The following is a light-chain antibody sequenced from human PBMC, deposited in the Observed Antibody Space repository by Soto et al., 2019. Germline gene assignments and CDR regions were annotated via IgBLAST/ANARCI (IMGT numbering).Light chain of an antibody. J-gene: IGKJ4*01. CDR1: QSVSSQ. Sequence: EIVLTQSPATLSLSPGERATLSCRASQSVSSQLAWYQQKPGQAPRLLIYDASNRATGIPARFSGSGSGTDFTLTISSLEPEDFAIYYCQQRSGWPLLTFGGGTTVEIK. CDR2: DAS. V-gene: IGKV3-11*01. CDR3: QQRSGWPLLT.